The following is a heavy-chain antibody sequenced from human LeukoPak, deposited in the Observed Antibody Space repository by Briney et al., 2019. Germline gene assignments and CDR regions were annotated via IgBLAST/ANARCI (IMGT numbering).Heavy chain of an antibody. D-gene: IGHD3-22*01. J-gene: IGHJ4*02. CDR3: ARGSPPRRNYDSRGYYSYYFDY. CDR1: GFTISFYS. V-gene: IGHV3-30*03. CDR2: ISHDGTNK. Sequence: GGSLRLSCAASGFTISFYSINWVRQAPGKGLEWVTIISHDGTNKYYADSVKGRFTISRDNSKNTLFLQMNSLRAEDTAVYYCARGSPPRRNYDSRGYYSYYFDYWGQGTLVTVSS.